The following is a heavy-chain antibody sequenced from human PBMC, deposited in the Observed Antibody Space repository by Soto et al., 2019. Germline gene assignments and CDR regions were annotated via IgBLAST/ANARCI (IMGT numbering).Heavy chain of an antibody. D-gene: IGHD1-1*01. V-gene: IGHV1-69*01. CDR1: GVSFSSHS. CDR2: IIPIFGPA. Sequence: VKLTCKSSGVSFSSHSINWVRQSTGQGLEWMGGIIPIFGPANFAKKFQGRVTITADESTTTAYMELSSLTSEDTAVYYCATGSFTSTGGRIGYHYNAMDVWGQGITVTVSS. CDR3: ATGSFTSTGGRIGYHYNAMDV. J-gene: IGHJ6*02.